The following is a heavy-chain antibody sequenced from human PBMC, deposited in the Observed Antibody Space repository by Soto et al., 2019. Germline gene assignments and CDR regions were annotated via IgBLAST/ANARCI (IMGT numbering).Heavy chain of an antibody. CDR1: GGSFSGYY. D-gene: IGHD2-2*01. CDR2: INHSGST. V-gene: IGHV4-34*01. Sequence: SETLSLTCAVYGGSFSGYYWSWIRQPPGKGLEWIGEINHSGSTNYNPSLKSRVTISVDTSKNQFSLKLSSVAAADTAVYYCARGGDIVVVPAANYYYYGMDVWGQGTTVTVSS. J-gene: IGHJ6*02. CDR3: ARGGDIVVVPAANYYYYGMDV.